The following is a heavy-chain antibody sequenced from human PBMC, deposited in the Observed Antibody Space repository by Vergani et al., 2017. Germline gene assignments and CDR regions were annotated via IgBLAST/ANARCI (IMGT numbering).Heavy chain of an antibody. D-gene: IGHD6-6*01. V-gene: IGHV3-30*03. CDR3: ARDRIAARPSRSYNWFDP. CDR2: ISYDGSNK. J-gene: IGHJ5*02. CDR1: GFTFSSYG. Sequence: QVQLVESGGGVVQPGRSLRLSCAASGFTFSSYGMHWVRQAPGKGLEWVAVISYDGSNKYYADSVKGRFTISRDNSKNTLYLQMNSLRAEDTAVYYCARDRIAARPSRSYNWFDPWGQGTLVTVSS.